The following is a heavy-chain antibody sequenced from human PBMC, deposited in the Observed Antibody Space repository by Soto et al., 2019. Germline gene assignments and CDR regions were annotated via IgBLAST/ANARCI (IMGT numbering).Heavy chain of an antibody. J-gene: IGHJ4*02. D-gene: IGHD6-13*01. V-gene: IGHV3-21*01. CDR3: AREPEGIAAALDY. Sequence: GGALRLSGAASGFTFRTYGMNWVRRVPGGGLEWVASISSSGSFIYYADSVKGRFTISRDDAEKSLYLQMNSLRAEDTALYYCAREPEGIAAALDYWGRGTLVTGSS. CDR2: ISSSGSFI. CDR1: GFTFRTYG.